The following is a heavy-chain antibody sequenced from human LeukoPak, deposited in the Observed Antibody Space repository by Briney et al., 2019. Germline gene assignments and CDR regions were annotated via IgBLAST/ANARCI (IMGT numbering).Heavy chain of an antibody. Sequence: ASVKVSCKASGGTFSSYAISWVRQAPGQGLEWMGGIIPIFGTANYAQKFQGRVTITADKSTSTAYMELSSLRSEDTAVYYCARSERSERSNWFDPWGQGTLVTVSS. D-gene: IGHD1-1*01. J-gene: IGHJ5*02. CDR2: IIPIFGTA. V-gene: IGHV1-69*06. CDR3: ARSERSERSNWFDP. CDR1: GGTFSSYA.